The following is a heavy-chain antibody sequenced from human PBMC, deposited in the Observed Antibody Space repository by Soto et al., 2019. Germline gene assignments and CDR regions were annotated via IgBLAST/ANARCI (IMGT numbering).Heavy chain of an antibody. V-gene: IGHV4-30-4*01. CDR1: GGSVSSTGYN. CDR3: ARRDYYYDRHWFDP. J-gene: IGHJ5*02. Sequence: SETVSLTRTVSGGSVSSTGYNWHRIRQAPGKGLEWIGYANYSRSTYYNPSLESRLSISIDPLKNQFYLKLSCVTAADTAVYFCARRDYYYDRHWFDPWGQGTLVTVS. D-gene: IGHD3-22*01. CDR2: ANYSRST.